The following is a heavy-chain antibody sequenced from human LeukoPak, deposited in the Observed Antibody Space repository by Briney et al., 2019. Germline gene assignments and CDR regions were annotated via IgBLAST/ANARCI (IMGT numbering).Heavy chain of an antibody. V-gene: IGHV4-34*01. D-gene: IGHD1-26*01. CDR3: ARSVGPIDY. CDR1: GGSFSGYY. CDR2: INHSGST. J-gene: IGHJ4*02. Sequence: PSETLSLTCAVYGGSFSGYYWSWIRQPPGKGLEWIGEINHSGSTNYNPSLKSRVTISVDTSKNQFSLKLNSVTPEDTAVYYCARSVGPIDYWGQGTLVTVSS.